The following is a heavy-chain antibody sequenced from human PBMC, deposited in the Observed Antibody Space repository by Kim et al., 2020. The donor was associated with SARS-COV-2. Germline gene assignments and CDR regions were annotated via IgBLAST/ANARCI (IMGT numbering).Heavy chain of an antibody. CDR3: ARDRALVKLDDAFAI. CDR1: GGSISSYY. Sequence: SETLSLTCTVSGGSISSYYWSWIRQPPGKGLEWIGYIYYSGSTNYNPSLKSRVTISVDTSKNQFSLKLSSVTAADTAVYYCARDRALVKLDDAFAIWGQG. V-gene: IGHV4-59*13. D-gene: IGHD2-21*01. CDR2: IYYSGST. J-gene: IGHJ3*02.